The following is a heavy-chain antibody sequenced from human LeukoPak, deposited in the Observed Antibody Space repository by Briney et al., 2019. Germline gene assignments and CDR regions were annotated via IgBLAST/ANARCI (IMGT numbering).Heavy chain of an antibody. V-gene: IGHV3-21*01. J-gene: IGHJ4*02. Sequence: GGSLRLSCAASGFTFSSYSMNWVRQAPGKGLEWVSSISSSSSYIYYADSVKGRFTISRDNAKNSLYLQMNSLRDEDTAVYYCARDPERIAVAHKLGVDYWGQGTLVTVSS. CDR3: ARDPERIAVAHKLGVDY. D-gene: IGHD6-13*01. CDR1: GFTFSSYS. CDR2: ISSSSSYI.